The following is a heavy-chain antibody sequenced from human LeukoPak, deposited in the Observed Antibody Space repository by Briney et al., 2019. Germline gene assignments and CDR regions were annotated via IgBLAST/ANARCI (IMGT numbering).Heavy chain of an antibody. CDR1: GFTFSDYY. D-gene: IGHD1-1*01. V-gene: IGHV3-7*01. CDR2: IKQDGSVK. CDR3: ARATLHDNYPSDY. J-gene: IGHJ4*02. Sequence: QPGGSLRLSCAASGFTFSDYYMTWIRQAPGKGLEWVANIKQDGSVKYYLDSLKGRFTISRDNAKSSLYLQMNSLRADDTAVYFCARATLHDNYPSDYWGQGTLVTVSS.